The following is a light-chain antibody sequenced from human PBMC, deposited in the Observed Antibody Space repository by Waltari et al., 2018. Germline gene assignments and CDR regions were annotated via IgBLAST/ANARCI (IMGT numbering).Light chain of an antibody. V-gene: IGLV1-44*01. CDR2: TNN. CDR3: AAWDDSLNGRV. CDR1: RSNIGSNT. Sequence: QSVLTQPPSASGTPGQGVTMSCSGSRSNIGSNTVSWYQQLPGTAPKLLIYTNNQRPSGVPDRFSGSKSGTSASLAISGLQSEDEADYYCAAWDDSLNGRVFGGGTKVTVL. J-gene: IGLJ3*02.